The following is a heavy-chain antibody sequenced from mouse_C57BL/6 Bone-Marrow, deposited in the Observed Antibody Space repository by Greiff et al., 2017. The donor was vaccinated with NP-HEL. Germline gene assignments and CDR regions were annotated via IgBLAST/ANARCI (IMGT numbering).Heavy chain of an antibody. CDR2: ISDGGSYT. V-gene: IGHV5-4*01. Sequence: EVQVVESGGGLVKPGGSLKLSCAASGFTFSSYAMSWVRQTPEKRLEWVATISDGGSYTYYPDNVKGRFTISRDNAKNNLYLQMSHLKSEDTAMYYCARAYYDVDYAMDYWGQGTSVTVSS. J-gene: IGHJ4*01. CDR3: ARAYYDVDYAMDY. D-gene: IGHD2-4*01. CDR1: GFTFSSYA.